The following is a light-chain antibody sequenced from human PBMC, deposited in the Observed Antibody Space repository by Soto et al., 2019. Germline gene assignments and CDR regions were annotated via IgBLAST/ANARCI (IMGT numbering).Light chain of an antibody. CDR3: QQYETSPTT. Sequence: EIVMTQSPATLSVSPGERATLSCRASQSVRSNLAWYQQKPGQAPRLLIYGASTRAAGIPARFSGSGSGTDFTLTISRLEPEDFAVYFCQQYETSPTTFGQGTKVDIK. CDR2: GAS. V-gene: IGKV3-15*01. J-gene: IGKJ1*01. CDR1: QSVRSN.